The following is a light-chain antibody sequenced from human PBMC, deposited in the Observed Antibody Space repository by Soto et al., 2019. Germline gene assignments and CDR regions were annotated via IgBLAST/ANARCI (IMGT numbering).Light chain of an antibody. CDR1: QTIGSW. V-gene: IGKV1-5*03. CDR3: QPYSSLSA. J-gene: IGKJ3*01. CDR2: KSS. Sequence: DIQMTQSPSTLSASVGDSVIITCRASQTIGSWLAWYQQKPGKVPKLLIHKSSSLESGVSSRFSGSGSGTGFTLTIRSLQPDDCAAYYCQPYSSLSAFGPGTKVDIK.